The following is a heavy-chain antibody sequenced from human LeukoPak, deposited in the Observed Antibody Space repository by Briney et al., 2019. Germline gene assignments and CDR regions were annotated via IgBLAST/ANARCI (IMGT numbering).Heavy chain of an antibody. CDR3: ARDPSNSSGWNYFDY. D-gene: IGHD6-19*01. J-gene: IGHJ4*02. V-gene: IGHV3-48*01. CDR2: ISSSYNTI. CDR1: GFTFSSYT. Sequence: PGGSLRLACAASGFTFSSYTMNWVRQAPGKGLEWVSYISSSYNTIYYAGSVKGRFTISRDNAKNSLYLQMDSLRAEDTAVYYCARDPSNSSGWNYFDYWGQGTLVTVSS.